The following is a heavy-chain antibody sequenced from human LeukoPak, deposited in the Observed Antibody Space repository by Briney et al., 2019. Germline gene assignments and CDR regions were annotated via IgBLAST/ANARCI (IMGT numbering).Heavy chain of an antibody. J-gene: IGHJ4*02. CDR1: GYTFTSYG. D-gene: IGHD5-12*01. CDR2: IIPIFGTA. Sequence: ASVKVSCKASGYTFTSYGISWVRQAPGQGLEWMGGIIPIFGTANYAQKFQGRVTITADESTSTAYMELSSLRSEDTAVYYCARDTGRGYSGYDPNFDYWGQGTLVTVSS. V-gene: IGHV1-69*13. CDR3: ARDTGRGYSGYDPNFDY.